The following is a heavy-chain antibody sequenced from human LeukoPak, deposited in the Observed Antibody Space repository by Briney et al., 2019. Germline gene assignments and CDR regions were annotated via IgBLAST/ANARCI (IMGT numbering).Heavy chain of an antibody. D-gene: IGHD1-26*01. V-gene: IGHV3-23*01. CDR3: AKMATTGSYYQFDY. J-gene: IGHJ4*02. CDR1: GLTFSNFA. CDR2: TSGSGGST. Sequence: GGSLRLSCAASGLTFSNFAMSWVRQAPGKGLEWVSATSGSGGSTYYTDSVKGRFTISRDNPKNTLFLQMNSLRAEDTAVYYCAKMATTGSYYQFDYWGQGTLVTVSS.